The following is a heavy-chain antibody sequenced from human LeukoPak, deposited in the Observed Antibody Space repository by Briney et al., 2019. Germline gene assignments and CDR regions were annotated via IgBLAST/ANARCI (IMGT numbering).Heavy chain of an antibody. CDR2: IAYSGDSA. J-gene: IGHJ4*02. Sequence: GGSLRLSCAASGFTLSSRAMTWVRQAPGKGLEWVSGIAYSGDSAYYAGSVKGRFTISRDNSRNTLYLQMNSLRAEDTAVYYCAKDKLPTAMFSYVYWGQGTLVTVSS. CDR1: GFTLSSRA. V-gene: IGHV3-23*01. D-gene: IGHD2-2*01. CDR3: AKDKLPTAMFSYVY.